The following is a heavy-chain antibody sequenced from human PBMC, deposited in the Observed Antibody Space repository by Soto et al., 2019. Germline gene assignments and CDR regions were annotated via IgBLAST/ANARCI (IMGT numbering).Heavy chain of an antibody. CDR2: VFHSGST. CDR3: ARGSYGAGSDY. J-gene: IGHJ4*02. CDR1: GGSISSGGYS. Sequence: LSLTCAVSGGSISSGGYSWSWIRQPPGKGLELIGYVFHSGSTYYSPSLKSRVTISIDGSKNQFSLKLTSVTAADTAVYYCARGSYGAGSDYWGQGILVTVS. V-gene: IGHV4-30-2*01. D-gene: IGHD3-10*01.